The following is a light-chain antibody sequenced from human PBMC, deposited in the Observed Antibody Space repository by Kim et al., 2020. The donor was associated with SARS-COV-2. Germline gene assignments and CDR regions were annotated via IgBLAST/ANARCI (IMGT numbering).Light chain of an antibody. CDR2: QDS. J-gene: IGLJ2*01. V-gene: IGLV3-1*01. CDR1: KLGDKY. CDR3: QAWDSSTGGV. Sequence: SYELTQPPSVSVSPGQTASITCSGDKLGDKYACWYQQKPGQSTVLVIYQDSKRPSGIPERFSGSNSGNTATLTISGTQAMDEADYYCQAWDSSTGGVFGG.